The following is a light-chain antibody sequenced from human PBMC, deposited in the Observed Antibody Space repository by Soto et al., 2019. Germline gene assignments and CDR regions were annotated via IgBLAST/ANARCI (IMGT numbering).Light chain of an antibody. CDR1: QNIRSR. J-gene: IGKJ1*01. Sequence: DFQMTQSPSTLSASVGDRVTITCRASQNIRSRLAWFQQKPGKAPKLLIYDASTLQSGVPSRFSGSESGTEFILTISGLQPDDFATYYCQQYHGYSLTFGQGTKVDNK. CDR3: QQYHGYSLT. CDR2: DAS. V-gene: IGKV1-5*01.